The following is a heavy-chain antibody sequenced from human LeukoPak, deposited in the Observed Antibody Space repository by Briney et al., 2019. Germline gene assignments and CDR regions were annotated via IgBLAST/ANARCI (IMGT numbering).Heavy chain of an antibody. CDR2: INTDGSST. V-gene: IGHV3-74*01. CDR3: ARAQNS. Sequence: GGSLRLSCAASGLTFTSYWMHWDRQAPGKGLVWVSLINTDGSSTNYADSVKGRFTISRDNAKNTLYLQMNSLRAEDTAVYYCARAQNSWGQGTLVTVSS. CDR1: GLTFTSYW. J-gene: IGHJ4*02.